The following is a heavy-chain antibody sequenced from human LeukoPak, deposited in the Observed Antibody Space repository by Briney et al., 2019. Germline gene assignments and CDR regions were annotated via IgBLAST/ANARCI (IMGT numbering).Heavy chain of an antibody. V-gene: IGHV3-23*01. CDR2: ISGNGDIT. D-gene: IGHD3-10*01. J-gene: IGHJ3*02. Sequence: GGSLRLSCAASRFTFNTYAVNWVRQAPGKGLEWVSAISGNGDITYYADSVRGRFTISRDNSKNTLYLQMNSLRAEDTAVYYCAKDIVMVRGVIPDAFDIWGQGTMVTVSS. CDR3: AKDIVMVRGVIPDAFDI. CDR1: RFTFNTYA.